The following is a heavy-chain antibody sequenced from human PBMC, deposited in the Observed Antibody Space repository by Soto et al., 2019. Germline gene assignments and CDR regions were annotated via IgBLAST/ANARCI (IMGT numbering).Heavy chain of an antibody. J-gene: IGHJ3*02. CDR3: ARQRSVLRFLEWSSLDAFDI. Sequence: GSLRLSCAASGFTFSDHAMHWVRQAPGKGRERLAIIWKDGSNKFYAGSVKGRFTISRDNSKNTVYLQMNTLTAADTAVYYCARQRSVLRFLEWSSLDAFDIWGQGTMVTVSS. CDR1: GFTFSDHA. V-gene: IGHV3-33*01. CDR2: IWKDGSNK. D-gene: IGHD3-3*01.